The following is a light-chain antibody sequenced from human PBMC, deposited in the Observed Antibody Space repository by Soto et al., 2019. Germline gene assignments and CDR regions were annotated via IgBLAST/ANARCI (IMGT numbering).Light chain of an antibody. V-gene: IGKV3-15*01. CDR2: GAS. J-gene: IGKJ1*01. CDR1: QSINSN. Sequence: VITQSPATLSVSPGERAALSCTASQSINSNLAWYQQRPGQAPRLLIYGASTRATGIPARFSGSGSGTEFTLTISSLQSEDFAVYYCQQYNNWWTFGQGTKVDNK. CDR3: QQYNNWWT.